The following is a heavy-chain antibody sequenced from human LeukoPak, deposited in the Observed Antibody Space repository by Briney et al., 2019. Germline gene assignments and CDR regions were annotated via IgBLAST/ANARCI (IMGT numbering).Heavy chain of an antibody. CDR1: GYTFTGYY. CDR2: INPNSGGT. CDR3: ARGRCSSTSCHGAFDI. J-gene: IGHJ3*02. D-gene: IGHD2-2*01. V-gene: IGHV1-2*02. Sequence: ASVKVSYKASGYTFTGYYMHWVRQAPGQGLEWMGWINPNSGGTNYAQKFQGRVTMTRDTSISTAYMELSRLGSDDTAVYYCARGRCSSTSCHGAFDIWGQGTMVTVSS.